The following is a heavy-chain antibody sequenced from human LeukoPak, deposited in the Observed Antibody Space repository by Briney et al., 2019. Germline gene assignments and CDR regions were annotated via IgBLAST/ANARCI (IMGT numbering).Heavy chain of an antibody. V-gene: IGHV1-24*01. CDR3: ATDSPYCSGGSCYSVYYGMDV. CDR1: GYTLTELS. D-gene: IGHD2-15*01. J-gene: IGHJ6*02. CDR2: FDPEDGET. Sequence: ASVKVSCKVSGYTLTELSMHWVRQAPGKGLEWMGGFDPEDGETIYAQKFQGRVTMTEDTSTDTAYMELSSLRSEDTAVYYCATDSPYCSGGSCYSVYYGMDVWGQGTTVTVS.